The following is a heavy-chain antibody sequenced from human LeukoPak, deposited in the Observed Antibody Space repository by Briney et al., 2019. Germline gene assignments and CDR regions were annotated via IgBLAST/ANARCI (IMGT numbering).Heavy chain of an antibody. Sequence: SETLSLTCTVSGGSISSYYWSWIRQPPGKGLEWIGYIYYSGSTYYNPSLKSRVTISVDTSKNQFSLKLSSVTAADTAVYYCARLSGWHPSLVYWGQGTLVTVSS. V-gene: IGHV4-59*08. CDR2: IYYSGST. J-gene: IGHJ4*02. CDR3: ARLSGWHPSLVY. CDR1: GGSISSYY. D-gene: IGHD6-19*01.